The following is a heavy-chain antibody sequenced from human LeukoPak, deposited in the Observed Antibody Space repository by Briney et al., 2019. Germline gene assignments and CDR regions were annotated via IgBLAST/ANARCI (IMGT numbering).Heavy chain of an antibody. D-gene: IGHD6-13*01. CDR3: ARLTASSWRLDP. Sequence: SETLSLTCTVSGGSISSSSYYWGWIRQPPGKGLEWIGSIYYSGSTYYNPSLKSRVTISVDTSKNQFSLKLSSVTAADTAVYYCARLTASSWRLDPWGQGTLVTVSS. CDR1: GGSISSSSYY. V-gene: IGHV4-39*01. CDR2: IYYSGST. J-gene: IGHJ5*02.